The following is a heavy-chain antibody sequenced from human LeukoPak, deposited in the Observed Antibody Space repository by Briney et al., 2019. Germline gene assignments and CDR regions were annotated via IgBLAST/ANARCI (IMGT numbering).Heavy chain of an antibody. Sequence: GGSLRLSCAASGFTFSSYSMNWVRQAPGKGLEWVSYISSSSSTIYYADSVKGRFTISRDNAKNSLYLQMNSLRAEDTAVYYCARGNADHGSGEEGLDYWGQGTLVTVSS. D-gene: IGHD3-10*01. CDR2: ISSSSSTI. CDR3: ARGNADHGSGEEGLDY. V-gene: IGHV3-48*01. J-gene: IGHJ4*02. CDR1: GFTFSSYS.